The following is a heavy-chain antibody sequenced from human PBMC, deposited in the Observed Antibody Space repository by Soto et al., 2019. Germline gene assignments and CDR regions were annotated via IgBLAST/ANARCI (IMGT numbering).Heavy chain of an antibody. D-gene: IGHD7-27*01. Sequence: GGSLRLSCAASGFTFSSYAMHWVRQAPGKGLEWVAVISYDGSNKYYADSVKGRFTISRDNSKNTLYLQMNSLRAEDTAVYYCETGDGTYGMDVWGQGTTVTVSS. CDR3: ETGDGTYGMDV. CDR2: ISYDGSNK. J-gene: IGHJ6*02. V-gene: IGHV3-30-3*01. CDR1: GFTFSSYA.